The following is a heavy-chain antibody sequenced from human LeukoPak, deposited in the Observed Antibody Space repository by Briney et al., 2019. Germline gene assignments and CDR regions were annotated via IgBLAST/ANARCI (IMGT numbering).Heavy chain of an antibody. V-gene: IGHV1-2*02. CDR2: INPNSGGT. CDR1: GYTFTGYY. Sequence: ASAKVSCKASGYTFTGYYMHWVRQAPGQGLEWMGWINPNSGGTNYAQKFQGRVTMTRDTSISTAYMELSRLRSDDTAVYYCARETPYYYYMDVWGKGTTVTISS. CDR3: ARETPYYYYMDV. J-gene: IGHJ6*03.